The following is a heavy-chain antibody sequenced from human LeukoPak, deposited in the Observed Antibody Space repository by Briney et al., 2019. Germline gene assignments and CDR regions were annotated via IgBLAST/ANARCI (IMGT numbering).Heavy chain of an antibody. CDR2: IYHSGST. D-gene: IGHD6-6*01. CDR3: ARGGAARLHFQN. Sequence: SETLSLTCAVSGGSISSSNWWSWVRQPPGKGLEWIGEIYHSGSTNYNPSLKSRVTISVDTSKNQFSLNLNSVTAADTAVYYCARGGAARLHFQNWGQGTLVTVSS. V-gene: IGHV4-4*02. J-gene: IGHJ1*01. CDR1: GGSISSSNW.